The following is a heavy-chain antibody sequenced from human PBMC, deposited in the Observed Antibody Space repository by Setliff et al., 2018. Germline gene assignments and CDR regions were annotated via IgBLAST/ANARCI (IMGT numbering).Heavy chain of an antibody. V-gene: IGHV4-59*08. D-gene: IGHD5-18*01. Sequence: ETLSLTCPVSGGSINNYHWNWIRQPPGKGLEWIGYVGYNGNTHYNPSLNSRVTISVDTSKNQFSLKLSSVTAADTAVYYCATREQLWSTHFDYWGQGTLVTVSS. CDR2: VGYNGNT. CDR1: GGSINNYH. J-gene: IGHJ4*02. CDR3: ATREQLWSTHFDY.